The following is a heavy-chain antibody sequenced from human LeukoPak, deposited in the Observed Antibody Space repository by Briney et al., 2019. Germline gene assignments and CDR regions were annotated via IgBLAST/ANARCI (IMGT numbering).Heavy chain of an antibody. Sequence: ASVKVSCKASGYTFTSYGISWVRQAPGQGLEWMGRINPNSGGTNYAQKFQGRVTMTRDTSISTAYMELSRLRSEDTAVYYCAASRDYSNLQFDYWGQGTLVTVSS. J-gene: IGHJ4*02. CDR1: GYTFTSYG. D-gene: IGHD4-11*01. CDR3: AASRDYSNLQFDY. V-gene: IGHV1-2*06. CDR2: INPNSGGT.